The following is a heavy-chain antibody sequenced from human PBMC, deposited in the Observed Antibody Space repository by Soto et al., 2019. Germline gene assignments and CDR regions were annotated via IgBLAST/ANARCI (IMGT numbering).Heavy chain of an antibody. CDR1: GGTFSSYA. CDR3: ARDVEVAGTKRWFDS. CDR2: IIPIFGTA. D-gene: IGHD6-19*01. V-gene: IGHV1-69*01. Sequence: QVQLVQSGADVKKPGSSMKVSCKVSGGTFSSYAINWVRQAPGQGLEWMGGIIPIFGTANYAQKFQDRVTISADGSTSTADVEVSSLRSEDTAMYYCARDVEVAGTKRWFDSWGQGTLVTVSS. J-gene: IGHJ5*01.